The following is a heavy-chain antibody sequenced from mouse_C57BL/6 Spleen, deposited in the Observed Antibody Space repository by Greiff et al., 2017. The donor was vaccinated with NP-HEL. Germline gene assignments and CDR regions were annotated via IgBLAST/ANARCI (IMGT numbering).Heavy chain of an antibody. V-gene: IGHV1-82*01. CDR3: ARRGSEYDWGGAMDY. CDR1: GYAFSSSW. J-gene: IGHJ4*01. CDR2: IYPGDGDT. D-gene: IGHD2-4*01. Sequence: VQLQQSGPELVKPGASVKISCKASGYAFSSSWMNWVKQRPGKGLEWIGRIYPGDGDTNYNGKFKGKATLTADKSSSTAYMQRSSLTYEDSAVYCCARRGSEYDWGGAMDYWGQGTSVTVSS.